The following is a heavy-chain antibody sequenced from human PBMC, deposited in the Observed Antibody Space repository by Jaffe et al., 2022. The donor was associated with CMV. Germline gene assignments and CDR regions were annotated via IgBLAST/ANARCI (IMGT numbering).Heavy chain of an antibody. D-gene: IGHD6-13*01. Sequence: EVQLVESGGGLVKPGGSLRLSCAASGFTFSSYSMNWVRQAPGKGLEWVSSISSGSSYIYYADSVKGRFTISRDNARNSLDLQMNSPRAEDTAVYYCARDAAAGKEWYFDLWGRGTLVTVSS. CDR1: GFTFSSYS. CDR2: ISSGSSYI. V-gene: IGHV3-21*01. CDR3: ARDAAAGKEWYFDL. J-gene: IGHJ2*01.